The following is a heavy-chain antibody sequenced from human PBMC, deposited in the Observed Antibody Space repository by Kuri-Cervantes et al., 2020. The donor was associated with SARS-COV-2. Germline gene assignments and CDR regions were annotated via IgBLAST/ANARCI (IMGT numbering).Heavy chain of an antibody. Sequence: GGSLRLSCSASGFTFSSYAMHWVRQAPGKGLEYVSAISSNGGSTYYADSVKGRFTISRDNSKNTLYLQMNSLRADDTAVYYCAKHAMVRGVIITKAGATDYWGQGTLVTVSS. CDR1: GFTFSSYA. CDR3: AKHAMVRGVIITKAGATDY. D-gene: IGHD3-10*01. CDR2: ISSNGGST. J-gene: IGHJ4*02. V-gene: IGHV3-64*04.